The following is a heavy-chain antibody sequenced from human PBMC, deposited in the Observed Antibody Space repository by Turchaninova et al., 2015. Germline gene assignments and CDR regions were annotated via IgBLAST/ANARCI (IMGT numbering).Heavy chain of an antibody. CDR2: ISWNSVII. CDR3: AKEGGYKITTYHFES. Sequence: EVQLVESGGGFVQPGRSLRLSCSVSGFMTVEYAMHWVRRVPGKGLEWVSGISWNSVIIGYADSVKGRVTISRGKTSLFLQMNSLTTEDTALYYCAKEGGYKITTYHFESWGQGTLVTVSS. CDR1: GFMTVEYA. J-gene: IGHJ4*02. D-gene: IGHD3-22*01. V-gene: IGHV3-9*02.